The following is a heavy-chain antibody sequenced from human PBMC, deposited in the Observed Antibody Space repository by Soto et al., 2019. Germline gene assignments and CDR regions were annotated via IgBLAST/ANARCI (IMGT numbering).Heavy chain of an antibody. CDR3: ARSPIVTYSFES. D-gene: IGHD2-21*01. V-gene: IGHV3-72*01. CDR1: GFIFSDHN. J-gene: IGHJ4*02. CDR2: IRNKANSYTT. Sequence: EVQLVESGGGLVQPGGSLRLSCAASGFIFSDHNMDWVRQAPGKGLEWVARIRNKANSYTTEYAASVKGRFTISRDDSKNSLYQQLSSLKTDDTAVYYCARSPIVTYSFESWGQGTLVTVSS.